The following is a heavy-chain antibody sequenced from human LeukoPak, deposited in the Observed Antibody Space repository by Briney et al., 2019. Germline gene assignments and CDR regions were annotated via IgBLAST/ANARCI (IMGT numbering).Heavy chain of an antibody. Sequence: GALRQFSSKASGTIFASYWIGWRRQLPGKRLEWLGIIYPGDSDTRYNPSFQGQVTISADTSMSTAYLHWSSLMASDTAMYYCARLMIVVAQGDYYFDYWGQGTLVTVSS. CDR3: ARLMIVVAQGDYYFDY. V-gene: IGHV5-51*01. CDR1: GTIFASYW. D-gene: IGHD3-22*01. J-gene: IGHJ4*02. CDR2: IYPGDSDT.